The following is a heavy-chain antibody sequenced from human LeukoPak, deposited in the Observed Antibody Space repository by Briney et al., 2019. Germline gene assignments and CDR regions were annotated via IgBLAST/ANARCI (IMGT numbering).Heavy chain of an antibody. Sequence: SVKVSCKASGGTFSSYAISWVRQAPGQGLEWMGGIIPIFGTANYAQKFQSRVTITADESTSTAYMELSSLISEDTAVYYCARANVGFWSGYSKPYYYYGMDVWGQGTTVTVSS. CDR3: ARANVGFWSGYSKPYYYYGMDV. V-gene: IGHV1-69*01. CDR1: GGTFSSYA. CDR2: IIPIFGTA. J-gene: IGHJ6*02. D-gene: IGHD3-3*01.